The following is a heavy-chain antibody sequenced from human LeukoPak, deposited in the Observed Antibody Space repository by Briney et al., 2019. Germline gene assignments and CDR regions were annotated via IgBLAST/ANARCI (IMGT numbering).Heavy chain of an antibody. J-gene: IGHJ4*02. CDR3: ASAPHSVVAVANAFDY. V-gene: IGHV3-53*01. D-gene: IGHD6-19*01. Sequence: GGSLRLSCAASGFTVSSNYMSWVRQAPGKGLEWVSVIYSGGSTYYADSVKGRFTISRDNSKNTLYLQMNSLRAEDTAVYYCASAPHSVVAVANAFDYWGQGTLVTVSS. CDR2: IYSGGST. CDR1: GFTVSSNY.